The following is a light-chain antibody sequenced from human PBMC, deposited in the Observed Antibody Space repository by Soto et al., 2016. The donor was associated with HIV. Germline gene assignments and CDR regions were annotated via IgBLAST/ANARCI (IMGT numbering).Light chain of an antibody. CDR1: NIGDRS. V-gene: IGLV3-21*03. Sequence: SYVLTQPPSVSVAPGKTARITCGGHNIGDRSVHRYQQRPGQAPVLVVYDDDDRPSGIPERFSGSNSGNTATLTISRVEAGDEADYHCQVWHSSSDHRVFGGGTRLTVL. J-gene: IGLJ3*02. CDR2: DDD. CDR3: QVWHSSSDHRV.